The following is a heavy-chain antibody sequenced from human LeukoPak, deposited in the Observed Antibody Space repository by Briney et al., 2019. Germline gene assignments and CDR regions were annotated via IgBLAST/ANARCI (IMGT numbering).Heavy chain of an antibody. CDR1: GFTFSNAW. CDR3: TTDQKLELRRFDY. J-gene: IGHJ4*02. CDR2: IKSKTDGGTT. Sequence: GGSLRLSCAASGFTFSNAWMSWVRQAPGKGLEWVGRIKSKTDGGTTDYAAPVKGRFTISRDDSKNTLYLQMNSLKTEDTAVYYCTTDQKLELRRFDYWGQGTLVTVSS. D-gene: IGHD1-7*01. V-gene: IGHV3-15*01.